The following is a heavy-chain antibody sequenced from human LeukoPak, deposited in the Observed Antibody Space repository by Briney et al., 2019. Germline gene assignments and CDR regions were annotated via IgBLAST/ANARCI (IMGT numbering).Heavy chain of an antibody. CDR2: ISGSGDTT. J-gene: IGHJ4*02. CDR3: AKELTTERTPGVDS. Sequence: GGSLRLSCTASGFTFSSYSMSWVRQGPGTGLEWVSAISGSGDTTFYADSVKGRFTISRDNSKKTLYLQVNSLRAEGTAVYFCAKELTTERTPGVDSWGQGTLVTVSS. CDR1: GFTFSSYS. V-gene: IGHV3-23*01. D-gene: IGHD4-17*01.